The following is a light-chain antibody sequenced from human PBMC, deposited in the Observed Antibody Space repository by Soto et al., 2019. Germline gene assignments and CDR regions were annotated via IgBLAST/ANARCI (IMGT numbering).Light chain of an antibody. CDR1: SSDVGGYNY. J-gene: IGLJ1*01. CDR2: EVS. CDR3: SSYTSSSTFYV. Sequence: QSVLTQPASVSGSPGQSITISCTGTSSDVGGYNYVSWYQQHPGKAPKLMIYEVSNRPSGVSNRFSGSKSGNTASLTISGIPAEDEADYYCSSYTSSSTFYVFGTGTKVTVL. V-gene: IGLV2-14*01.